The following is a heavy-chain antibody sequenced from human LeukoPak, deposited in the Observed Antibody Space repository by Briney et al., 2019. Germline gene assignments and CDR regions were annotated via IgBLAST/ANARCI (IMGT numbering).Heavy chain of an antibody. CDR3: ARGISGLRWQPFDY. J-gene: IGHJ4*02. CDR2: ISSSSSYI. V-gene: IGHV3-21*01. Sequence: RPGGSLRLSCAASGFTFSSYEMNWVRQAPGKGLEWVSSISSSSSYIYYADSVKGRFTISRDNAKNSLYLQMNSLRAEDTAVYYCARGISGLRWQPFDYWGQGTLVTVSS. CDR1: GFTFSSYE. D-gene: IGHD4-23*01.